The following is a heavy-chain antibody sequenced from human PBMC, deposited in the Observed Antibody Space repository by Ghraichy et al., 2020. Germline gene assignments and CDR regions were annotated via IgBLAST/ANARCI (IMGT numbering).Heavy chain of an antibody. J-gene: IGHJ3*02. CDR2: ISAYNGNT. CDR3: ARGDLTIFGVVPAFDI. V-gene: IGHV1-18*01. Sequence: ASVKVSCKASGYTFTSYGISWVRQAPGQGLEWMGWISAYNGNTNYAQKLQGRVTMTTDTSTSTAYMELRSLRSDDTAVYYCARGDLTIFGVVPAFDIWGQGTMVTVSS. CDR1: GYTFTSYG. D-gene: IGHD3-3*01.